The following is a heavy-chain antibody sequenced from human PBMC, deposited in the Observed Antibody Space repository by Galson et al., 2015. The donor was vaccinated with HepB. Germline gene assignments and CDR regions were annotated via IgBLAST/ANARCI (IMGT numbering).Heavy chain of an antibody. CDR2: ISVSGDIT. V-gene: IGHV3-23*01. Sequence: SLRLSCAASGFTFTRYAISWVRQAPGKGLDWVSSISVSGDITYYGDSVKGRFTLSRDNSKNTVFLQMHTLRAEDTAVYYCAKVAILGATPHYFDYLGQGTRVTVSS. CDR3: AKVAILGATPHYFDY. J-gene: IGHJ4*02. CDR1: GFTFTRYA. D-gene: IGHD3-16*01.